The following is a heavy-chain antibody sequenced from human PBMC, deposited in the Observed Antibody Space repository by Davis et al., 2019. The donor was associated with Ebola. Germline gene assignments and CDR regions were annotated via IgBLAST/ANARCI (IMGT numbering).Heavy chain of an antibody. CDR2: MNPNSGNT. Sequence: ASVKVSCKASGYTFTAYHMHWVRQAPGQGLEWMGWMNPNSGNTGYAQKFQGRVTMTRNTSISTAYMELSSLRSEDTAVYYCARGLLGGLVAAAGYYYFDYWGQGTLVTVSS. CDR3: ARGLLGGLVAAAGYYYFDY. D-gene: IGHD6-13*01. CDR1: GYTFTAYH. V-gene: IGHV1-8*02. J-gene: IGHJ4*02.